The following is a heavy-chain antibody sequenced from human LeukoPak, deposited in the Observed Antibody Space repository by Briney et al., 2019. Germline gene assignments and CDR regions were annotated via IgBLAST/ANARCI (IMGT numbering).Heavy chain of an antibody. D-gene: IGHD6-13*01. CDR3: ARPTLSAGYFDY. CDR2: INPNSGGT. CDR1: GYTFTGYY. J-gene: IGHJ4*02. V-gene: IGHV1-2*02. Sequence: ASVKVSCKASGYTFTGYYMHWVRQAPGQGLEWMGWINPNSGGTNYAQKFQGRVTMTRDTSISTAYMELSRLRSDDTAVYYCARPTLSAGYFDYWGQGTLVTVSS.